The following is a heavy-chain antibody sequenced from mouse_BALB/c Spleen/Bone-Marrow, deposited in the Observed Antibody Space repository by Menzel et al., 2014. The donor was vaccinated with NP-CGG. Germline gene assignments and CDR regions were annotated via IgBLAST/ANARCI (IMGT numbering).Heavy chain of an antibody. V-gene: IGHV1-9*01. J-gene: IGHJ4*01. CDR3: ARSGGYRWGMGY. D-gene: IGHD3-1*01. CDR2: ILPGSGST. Sequence: QVQLEQSGAELMKPGASVKISCKATGYTFSSYWIEWVKQRPGHGLEWIGEILPGSGSTNYNEKFKGKATFTADTSSNTAYMQLSSLTSEDSAVYYCARSGGYRWGMGYWGQGTSVTVSS. CDR1: GYTFSSYW.